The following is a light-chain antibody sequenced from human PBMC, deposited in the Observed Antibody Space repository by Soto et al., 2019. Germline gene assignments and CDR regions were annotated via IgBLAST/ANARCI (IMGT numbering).Light chain of an antibody. Sequence: DLQMTQSPSTLSASVGDRVSITCRASQTISTWLAWYQQRPGKAPKLLIYKASILESGVPSRFSGSGSGTEFTLTISSLQPDDIATYYCQQYRSYSPYTFGQGTTLEIK. V-gene: IGKV1-5*03. CDR2: KAS. CDR1: QTISTW. CDR3: QQYRSYSPYT. J-gene: IGKJ2*01.